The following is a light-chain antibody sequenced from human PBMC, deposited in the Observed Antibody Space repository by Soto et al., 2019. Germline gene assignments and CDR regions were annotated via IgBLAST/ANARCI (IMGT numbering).Light chain of an antibody. CDR2: GAS. Sequence: VMTQSPATLSVSPGERATLSCRASQTVSSNLAWYQQKPGQAPRLFIYGASTRATGIPDRFSGSGSGTEFTLTISSLQSEDFAIYYCHQYNNWPRTVGQGTKVDIK. CDR3: HQYNNWPRT. J-gene: IGKJ1*01. V-gene: IGKV3D-15*01. CDR1: QTVSSN.